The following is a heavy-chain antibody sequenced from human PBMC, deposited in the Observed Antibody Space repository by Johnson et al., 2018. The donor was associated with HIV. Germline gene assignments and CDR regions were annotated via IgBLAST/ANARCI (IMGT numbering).Heavy chain of an antibody. Sequence: EQLVESGGGLVQPGGSLRLSCAASGFPFSSFAMSWIRQAPGKGLEWVSYISSSGSTIYYADFVKGRFTISRDNAKKSMYLQMNSLRAEDTALYYCARDSTPWGGDHVGYAFDIWGRGTMVTVSS. CDR2: ISSSGSTI. V-gene: IGHV3-48*04. CDR3: ARDSTPWGGDHVGYAFDI. CDR1: GFPFSSFA. D-gene: IGHD4-17*01. J-gene: IGHJ3*02.